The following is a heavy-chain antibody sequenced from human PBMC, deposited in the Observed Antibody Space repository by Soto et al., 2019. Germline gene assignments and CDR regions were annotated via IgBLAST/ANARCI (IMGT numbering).Heavy chain of an antibody. D-gene: IGHD6-19*01. CDR1: GFSFSSYG. CDR3: VAGQYFFDY. Sequence: QVQLVESGGGVVQPGRSLRLSCAASGFSFSSYGMQWVRQAPGQGLEWVAVISYDGSNKYYADSVKDRFTISRDNAKKTLYLPMTSLRADDTAVYYCVAGQYFFDYCGQGTLGTVSS. CDR2: ISYDGSNK. V-gene: IGHV3-30*03. J-gene: IGHJ4*02.